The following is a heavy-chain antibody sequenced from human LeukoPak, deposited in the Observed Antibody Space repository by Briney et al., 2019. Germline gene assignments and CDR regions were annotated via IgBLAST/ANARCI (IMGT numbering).Heavy chain of an antibody. D-gene: IGHD3-10*01. V-gene: IGHV3-74*01. CDR1: GFTFSSEW. Sequence: PGGSLRLSCEASGFTFSSEWMHWVRQAPGRGLVWISHIDGNGRTTNYGDSVRGRFTVSRDNAKNTLYLQMNSLRAEDTAVYYCARDVPRTSGPWGQGTLVTVSS. J-gene: IGHJ5*02. CDR3: ARDVPRTSGP. CDR2: IDGNGRTT.